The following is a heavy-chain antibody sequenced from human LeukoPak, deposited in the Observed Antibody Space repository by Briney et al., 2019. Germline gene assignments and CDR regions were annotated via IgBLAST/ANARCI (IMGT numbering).Heavy chain of an antibody. CDR1: GFTFSSYS. V-gene: IGHV3-48*01. CDR3: ARVGCSSTSCYYTYYYYYYMDV. CDR2: ISSSSSTI. Sequence: PGGSLRLSCAASGFTFSSYSMNWVRQAPGKGLEWVSYISSSSSTIYYADSVKGRFTISRDNAKNSLYLQMNSLRAEDTAVYYCARVGCSSTSCYYTYYYYYYMDVWGKGTTVTVSS. J-gene: IGHJ6*03. D-gene: IGHD2-2*01.